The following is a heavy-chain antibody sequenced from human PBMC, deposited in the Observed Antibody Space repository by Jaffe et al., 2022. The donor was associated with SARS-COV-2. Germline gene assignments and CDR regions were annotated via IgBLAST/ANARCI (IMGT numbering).Heavy chain of an antibody. V-gene: IGHV3-30-3*01. Sequence: QVQLVESGGGVVQPGRSLRLSCAASGFTFSSYAMHWVRQAPGKGLEWVAVISYDGSNKYYADSVKGRFTISRDNSKNTLYLQMNSLRAEDTAVYYCARDDGDGYYFDYWGQGTLVTVSS. J-gene: IGHJ4*02. D-gene: IGHD7-27*01. CDR2: ISYDGSNK. CDR1: GFTFSSYA. CDR3: ARDDGDGYYFDY.